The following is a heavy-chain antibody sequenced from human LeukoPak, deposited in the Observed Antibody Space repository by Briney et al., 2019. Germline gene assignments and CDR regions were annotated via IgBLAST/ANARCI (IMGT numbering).Heavy chain of an antibody. CDR3: ARQGLGYDY. CDR1: GGSISSSSYY. D-gene: IGHD3/OR15-3a*01. Sequence: PSETLSLTCTVSGGSISSSSYYWGWICQPPGKGLECIGSIYYSGSTYYNPSLKSRVTISVDTSKNQFSLKLSSVTAADTAVYYCARQGLGYDYWGQGTLVTVSS. CDR2: IYYSGST. J-gene: IGHJ4*02. V-gene: IGHV4-39*01.